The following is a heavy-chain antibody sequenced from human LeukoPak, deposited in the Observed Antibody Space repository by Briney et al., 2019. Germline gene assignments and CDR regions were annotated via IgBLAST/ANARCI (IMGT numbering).Heavy chain of an antibody. Sequence: ASVKVSCKASGYTFTSYYMHWVRQAPGQGLEWMGIINPSGGSTSYAQKFQGRVTMTRDMSTSTVYMELSSLRSEDTAVYYCARVTYYDSSGPPDAFDIWGQGTMVTVSS. CDR1: GYTFTSYY. D-gene: IGHD3-22*01. J-gene: IGHJ3*02. CDR3: ARVTYYDSSGPPDAFDI. V-gene: IGHV1-46*01. CDR2: INPSGGST.